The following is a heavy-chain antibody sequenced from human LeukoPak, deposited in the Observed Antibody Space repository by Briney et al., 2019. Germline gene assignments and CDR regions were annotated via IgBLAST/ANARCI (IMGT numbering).Heavy chain of an antibody. CDR3: AIYCSGGSCSYTNWFDP. D-gene: IGHD2-15*01. V-gene: IGHV4-30-4*01. Sequence: SQTLSLTCTVSGGSISSGDYYWSWIRQPPGKGLEWLGYIYYSGSTYYNPSLKSRVTISVDTSKNQFSLKLSSVTAADTAVYYCAIYCSGGSCSYTNWFDPWGQGTLVTVSS. CDR1: GGSISSGDYY. CDR2: IYYSGST. J-gene: IGHJ5*02.